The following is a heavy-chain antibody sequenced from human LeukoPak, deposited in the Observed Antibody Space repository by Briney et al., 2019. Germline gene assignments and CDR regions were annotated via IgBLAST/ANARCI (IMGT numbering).Heavy chain of an antibody. D-gene: IGHD3-3*01. CDR3: ARKDFSSPYYFDY. Sequence: PSETLSLTCAVSGGSISSSNWWSWVRQPPGKGLEWIGEIYHNGASNYNPSLKSRVTISVDKSKNQFYLKMSSVTAADSAVYYCARKDFSSPYYFDYWGQGTLVTVPS. CDR2: IYHNGAS. J-gene: IGHJ4*02. V-gene: IGHV4-4*02. CDR1: GGSISSSNW.